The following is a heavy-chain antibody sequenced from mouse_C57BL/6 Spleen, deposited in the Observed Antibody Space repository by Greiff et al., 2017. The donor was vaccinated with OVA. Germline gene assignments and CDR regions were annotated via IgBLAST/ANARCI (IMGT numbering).Heavy chain of an antibody. CDR3: ARNYYGSSLWFAY. D-gene: IGHD1-1*01. CDR2: IWSGGST. CDR1: GFSLTSYG. V-gene: IGHV2-2*01. Sequence: VKLMESGPGLVQPSQSLSITCTVSGFSLTSYGVHWVRQSPGKGLEWLGVIWSGGSTDYNAAFISRLSISKDNSKSQVFFKMNSLQADDTAIYYCARNYYGSSLWFAYWGQGTLVTVSA. J-gene: IGHJ3*01.